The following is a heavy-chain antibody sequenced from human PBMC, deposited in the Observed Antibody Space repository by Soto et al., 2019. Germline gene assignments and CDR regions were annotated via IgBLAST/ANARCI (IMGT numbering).Heavy chain of an antibody. J-gene: IGHJ4*02. CDR1: GFSFDNYG. D-gene: IGHD3-16*01. V-gene: IGHV3-23*01. Sequence: EVQLLESGGDLVQPGGSLRLSCVGSGFSFDNYGMSWVRQARGKWLEWVSAIKSDGSSTYYAASVKDRFTISRDNSKNPLYLQLNSLRAEDTAVYYCAQLGLMTFSHKHYFNHWGRGTLVTVSS. CDR3: AQLGLMTFSHKHYFNH. CDR2: IKSDGSST.